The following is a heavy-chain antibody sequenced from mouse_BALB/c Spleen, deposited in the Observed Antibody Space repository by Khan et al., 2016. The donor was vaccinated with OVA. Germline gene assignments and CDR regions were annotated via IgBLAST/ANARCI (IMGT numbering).Heavy chain of an antibody. CDR2: IRLKSNIYAT. Sequence: EVKHVESGGGLVQPGGSMKLSCVASGFTFINYWMNWVRQSPEKGFEWVAEIRLKSNIYATHYAESVRGRFTIAGDDSRSSVYRQMNNLGAEDAGIYYCARGWDWYFDVWGAGTTVTVSS. V-gene: IGHV6-6*02. CDR3: ARGWDWYFDV. D-gene: IGHD3-3*01. CDR1: GFTFINYW. J-gene: IGHJ1*01.